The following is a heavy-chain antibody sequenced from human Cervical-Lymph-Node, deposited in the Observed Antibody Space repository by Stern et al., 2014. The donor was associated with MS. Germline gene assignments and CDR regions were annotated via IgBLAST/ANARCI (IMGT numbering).Heavy chain of an antibody. CDR3: ARHRSSGYYDY. Sequence: VQLVQSGAEVKKPGESLKISCRTSGYTFTTSWIGWVRQMPGKGLEWMGIFYPGDSDTRYSPSFQGQGTMSADKSISTAYLQWSSLKASDTAIYYCARHRSSGYYDYWGQGTLVTVSS. J-gene: IGHJ4*02. CDR2: FYPGDSDT. CDR1: GYTFTTSW. D-gene: IGHD3-22*01. V-gene: IGHV5-51*01.